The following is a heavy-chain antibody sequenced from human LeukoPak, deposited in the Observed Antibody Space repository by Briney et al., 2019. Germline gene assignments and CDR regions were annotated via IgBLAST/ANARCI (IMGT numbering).Heavy chain of an antibody. J-gene: IGHJ6*03. CDR2: MNPNSGNT. V-gene: IGHV1-8*01. CDR1: GYTLTSYD. Sequence: GASVKVSCKASGYTLTSYDINWVRQATGQGLEWMGWMNPNSGNTGYAQKFQGRVTMTRNTSISTAYMELSSLRSEDTAVYYCARTYSSSWLNYYYYMDVWGKGTTVTVSS. CDR3: ARTYSSSWLNYYYYMDV. D-gene: IGHD6-13*01.